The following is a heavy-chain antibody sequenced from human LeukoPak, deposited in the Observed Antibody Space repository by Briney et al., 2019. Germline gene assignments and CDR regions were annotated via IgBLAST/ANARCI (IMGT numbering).Heavy chain of an antibody. CDR3: ARARVASVYGSGREYYFDY. CDR2: ITGSTNGI. D-gene: IGHD3-10*01. V-gene: IGHV3-21*01. Sequence: GGSPGLSCAASGFTFTSYTMKWLRQAPGKGLEWVSSITGSTNGIYYADSVKGRFTISRDNAKNSLSLQMNSLRADDTAVYYCARARVASVYGSGREYYFDYWGQGALVTVSS. CDR1: GFTFTSYT. J-gene: IGHJ4*02.